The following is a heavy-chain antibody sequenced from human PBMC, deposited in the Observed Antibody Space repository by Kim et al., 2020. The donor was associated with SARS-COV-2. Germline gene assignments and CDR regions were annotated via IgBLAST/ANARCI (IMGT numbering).Heavy chain of an antibody. J-gene: IGHJ5*02. V-gene: IGHV3-23*01. D-gene: IGHD3-3*02. CDR3: AKESGHAISNWFDP. Sequence: AESVKGRFTISRDNSKNTLYLQMNSLRAEDTAVYYCAKESGHAISNWFDPWGQGTLVTVSS.